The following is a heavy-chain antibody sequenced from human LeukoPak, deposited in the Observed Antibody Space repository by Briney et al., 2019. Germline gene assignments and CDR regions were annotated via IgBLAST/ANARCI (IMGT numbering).Heavy chain of an antibody. Sequence: ASVKVSCKASGYTFTGYYMHWVRRAPGQGLEWMGWINPNSGGTNYAQKFQGRVTMTRDASISTAYMELSRLRSDDTAVYYCARASGGSGWYRGWGQGTLVTVSS. CDR3: ARASGGSGWYRG. V-gene: IGHV1-2*02. D-gene: IGHD6-13*01. J-gene: IGHJ4*02. CDR2: INPNSGGT. CDR1: GYTFTGYY.